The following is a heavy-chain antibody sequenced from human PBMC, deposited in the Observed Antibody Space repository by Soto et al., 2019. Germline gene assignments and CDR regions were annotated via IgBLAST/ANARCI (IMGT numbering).Heavy chain of an antibody. CDR2: ISYDGSNK. CDR3: TKDVCSGGICYFLLGPGLGYDY. J-gene: IGHJ4*02. V-gene: IGHV3-30*18. Sequence: QVQLVESGGGVVHPARSLRLSCAASGFTFSSYGMHWVRQAPGKGLEWVAVISYDGSNKYYADSVKGRFNISRDNIKNTLYLQMYILRAEDTAVYYGTKDVCSGGICYFLLGPGLGYDYWGRGAVVTVSS. CDR1: GFTFSSYG. D-gene: IGHD2-15*01.